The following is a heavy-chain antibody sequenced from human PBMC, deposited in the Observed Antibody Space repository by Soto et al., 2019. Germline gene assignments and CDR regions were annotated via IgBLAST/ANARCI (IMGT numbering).Heavy chain of an antibody. CDR2: ISAYNGNT. D-gene: IGHD3-10*01. J-gene: IGHJ6*02. V-gene: IGHV1-18*01. CDR1: GYTFTSYG. Sequence: QVQLVQSGAEVKKPGASVKVSCKASGYTFTSYGISWVRQAPGQGLEWMGWISAYNGNTNYAQKLQGRVTMTTDTPTSTAYMELRSLRSDDTAVYYCARRNRGVNYYYYGMDVWGQGTTVTVSS. CDR3: ARRNRGVNYYYYGMDV.